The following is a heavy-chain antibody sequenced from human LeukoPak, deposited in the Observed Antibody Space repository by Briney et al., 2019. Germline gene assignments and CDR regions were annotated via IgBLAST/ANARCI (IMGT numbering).Heavy chain of an antibody. CDR1: GLTFSTSG. Sequence: GGSLRLSCTASGLTFSTSGFNWVRQAPGKGLEWVASIGPTGSDRYHADSLKGRFTISRDNANNFLYLQMNSLRAEDTAVYYCATETNGRHYDYWGQGTLLTVSS. J-gene: IGHJ4*02. D-gene: IGHD1-14*01. CDR3: ATETNGRHYDY. CDR2: IGPTGSDR. V-gene: IGHV3-21*06.